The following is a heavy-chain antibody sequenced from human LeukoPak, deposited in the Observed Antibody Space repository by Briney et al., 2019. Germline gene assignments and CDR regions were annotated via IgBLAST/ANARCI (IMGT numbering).Heavy chain of an antibody. V-gene: IGHV3-23*01. D-gene: IGHD2-15*01. Sequence: GGSLRLSCAASGYIFSSYAMTWVRQAPGKGLEWVSAISSSVGSTYYADSVKGRFTISRDNSKNTLYRQMNSLRAEDTAVYYCAREWYEDYWGQGTLVTVSS. CDR1: GYIFSSYA. J-gene: IGHJ4*02. CDR2: ISSSVGST. CDR3: AREWYEDY.